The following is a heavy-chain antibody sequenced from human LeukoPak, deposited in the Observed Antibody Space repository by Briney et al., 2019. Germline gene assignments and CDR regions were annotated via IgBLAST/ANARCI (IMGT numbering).Heavy chain of an antibody. CDR3: ARDLFSRNYGGVDY. Sequence: ASVKVSCKASGYTFTGYYMHWVRQAPGQGLEWMGWINPNSGGTNYAQKFQGRVTMTRDTSTSTVYMELSSLRSEDTAVYYCARDLFSRNYGGVDYWGQGTLVTVSS. V-gene: IGHV1-2*02. CDR2: INPNSGGT. J-gene: IGHJ4*02. D-gene: IGHD3-10*01. CDR1: GYTFTGYY.